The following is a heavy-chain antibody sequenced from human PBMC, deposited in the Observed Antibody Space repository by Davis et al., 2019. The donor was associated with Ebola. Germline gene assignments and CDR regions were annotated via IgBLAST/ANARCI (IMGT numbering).Heavy chain of an antibody. CDR2: IYRDERT. Sequence: GESLKISCAASGFTFSSYSMNWVRQAPGKGLEWVSVIYRDERTYYANSVRGRFTISRDNSKNTVYLQMNNLRVEDTAVYYCARHIDGDFWYFDVWGRGTRVTVSS. V-gene: IGHV3-66*04. CDR3: ARHIDGDFWYFDV. D-gene: IGHD4-17*01. J-gene: IGHJ2*01. CDR1: GFTFSSYS.